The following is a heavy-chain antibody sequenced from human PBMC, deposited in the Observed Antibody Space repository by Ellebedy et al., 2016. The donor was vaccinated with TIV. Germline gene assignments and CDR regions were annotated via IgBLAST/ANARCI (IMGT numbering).Heavy chain of an antibody. D-gene: IGHD3-10*01. CDR3: ASSSRYYSAPGY. CDR2: ISSSSSYI. CDR1: GFTFSSYS. V-gene: IGHV3-21*01. J-gene: IGHJ4*02. Sequence: GGSLRLSXAASGFTFSSYSMNWVRQAPGKGLEWVSSISSSSSYIYYADSVKGRFTISRDNAKNSLYLQMNSLRAEDTAVYYCASSSRYYSAPGYWGQGTLVTVSS.